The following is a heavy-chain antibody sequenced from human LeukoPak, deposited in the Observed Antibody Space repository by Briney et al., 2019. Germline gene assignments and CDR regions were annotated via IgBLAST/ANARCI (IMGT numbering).Heavy chain of an antibody. CDR3: AREGPYCSSTSCYTFYHYGMDV. Sequence: ASVKVSCKASGYTFTSYGISWVRQAPGQGLEWMGWISAYNGNTNYAQKLQGRVTMTTDTSTSTAYMELRSLRSDDTAVYYCAREGPYCSSTSCYTFYHYGMDVWGQGTTVTVSS. J-gene: IGHJ6*02. D-gene: IGHD2-2*02. CDR2: ISAYNGNT. CDR1: GYTFTSYG. V-gene: IGHV1-18*01.